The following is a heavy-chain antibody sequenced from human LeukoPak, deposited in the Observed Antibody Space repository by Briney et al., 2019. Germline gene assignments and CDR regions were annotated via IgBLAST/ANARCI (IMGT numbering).Heavy chain of an antibody. CDR3: ARLSGSYSPDFDY. D-gene: IGHD1-26*01. CDR1: GGSFSGYH. CDR2: VFYSGTT. Sequence: PSETLSLTCAVYGGSFSGYHWSWIRQPPGKGLEWIGSVFYSGTTYDNPSLKSRVTISVDTSKNQFSLKLSSVTAADTAVYYCARLSGSYSPDFDYWGQGTLVTVSS. V-gene: IGHV4-34*12. J-gene: IGHJ4*02.